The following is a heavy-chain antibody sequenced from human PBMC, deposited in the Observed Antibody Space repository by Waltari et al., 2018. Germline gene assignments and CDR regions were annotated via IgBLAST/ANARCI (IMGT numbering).Heavy chain of an antibody. J-gene: IGHJ4*02. Sequence: QVQLQQWGAGLLKPSETLSLTCAVYGGSFSGYYWSWIRQPPGKGLEWIGEINHSGSTNYNPSLKSRVTISVDTSKNQFSLKLSSVTAADTAVYYCARGQWFAYWGQGTLVTVSS. CDR2: INHSGST. V-gene: IGHV4-34*01. D-gene: IGHD3-10*01. CDR1: GGSFSGYY. CDR3: ARGQWFAY.